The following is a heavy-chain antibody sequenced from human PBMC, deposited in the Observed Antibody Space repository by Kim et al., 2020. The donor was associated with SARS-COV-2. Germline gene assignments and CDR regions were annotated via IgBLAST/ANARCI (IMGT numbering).Heavy chain of an antibody. CDR2: IYYSGST. Sequence: SETLSLTCTVSGGSISSSTYYWGWIRQPPGKGLEWIGSIYYSGSTYYNPSLKSRVTISVDTSKNQFSLKLSSVTAADTAVYYCSVYYYDSSGYYWFDPWGQGTLVTVSS. CDR3: SVYYYDSSGYYWFDP. J-gene: IGHJ5*02. CDR1: GGSISSSTYY. D-gene: IGHD3-22*01. V-gene: IGHV4-39*07.